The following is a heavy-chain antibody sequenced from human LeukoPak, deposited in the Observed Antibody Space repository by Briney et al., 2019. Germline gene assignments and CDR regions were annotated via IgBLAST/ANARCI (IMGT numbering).Heavy chain of an antibody. J-gene: IGHJ6*03. CDR1: GYTLTELS. Sequence: ASVKVSCKVSGYTLTELSMHWVRQAPGKGLEWMGGFDPEDGETIYAQKFQGRVTMTEDTSTDTAYMELSSLRSEDTAVYYCATPYYSGGSHHYYYMDVWGKGTTVTVSS. D-gene: IGHD2-15*01. CDR2: FDPEDGET. CDR3: ATPYYSGGSHHYYYMDV. V-gene: IGHV1-24*01.